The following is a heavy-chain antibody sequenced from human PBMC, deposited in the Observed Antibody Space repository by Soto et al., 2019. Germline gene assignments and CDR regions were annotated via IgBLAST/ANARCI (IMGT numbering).Heavy chain of an antibody. D-gene: IGHD3-16*01. J-gene: IGHJ4*02. CDR1: GYTFTSYG. CDR3: ARFALGELRPYYFDY. CDR2: ISAYNGNT. Sequence: ASVKVSCKASGYTFTSYGISWVRQAPGQGLEWMGWISAYNGNTNYAQKLQGRVTMTTDTSTSTAYMELRSLRSDDTAVYYCARFALGELRPYYFDYWGQGTLVTVSS. V-gene: IGHV1-18*01.